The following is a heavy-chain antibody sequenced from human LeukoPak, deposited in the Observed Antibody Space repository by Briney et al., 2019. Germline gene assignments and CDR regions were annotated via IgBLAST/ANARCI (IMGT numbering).Heavy chain of an antibody. V-gene: IGHV1-2*02. J-gene: IGHJ4*02. CDR1: GYTFTGYY. CDR2: INPNSGGT. Sequence: ASVKVSCKASGYTFTGYYMHWVRQAPGQGLEWMGWINPNSGGTNYAQKFQGRVTMTRDTSISTAYMELSRLRSDDTAVYYCARGIVVVITTGYYFDYWGQGTLVTVSS. CDR3: ARGIVVVITTGYYFDY. D-gene: IGHD3-22*01.